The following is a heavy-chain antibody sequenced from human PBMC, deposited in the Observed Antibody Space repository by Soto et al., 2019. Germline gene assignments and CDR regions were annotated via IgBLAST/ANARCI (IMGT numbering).Heavy chain of an antibody. CDR2: ISYDGSNK. Sequence: PGGSLRLSCAASGFTFSDYSMNWVRQAPGKGLEWVAVISYDGSNKYYADSVKGRFTISRDNSKNTLYLQMNSLRAEDTAVYYCAKDLRLAARASRDYYYYYGMDGWGQGTTVTVSS. CDR1: GFTFSDYS. CDR3: AKDLRLAARASRDYYYYYGMDG. D-gene: IGHD6-6*01. V-gene: IGHV3-30*18. J-gene: IGHJ6*02.